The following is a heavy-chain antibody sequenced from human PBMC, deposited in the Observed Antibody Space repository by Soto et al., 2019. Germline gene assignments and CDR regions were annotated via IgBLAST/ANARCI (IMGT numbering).Heavy chain of an antibody. D-gene: IGHD1-7*01. Sequence: QEQLVESGGGVVQPGRSLRLSCAASGSIFFGYGMHWVRQAPGKGLEWVAVIWFDGSNKYYADSVKGRFTISRDNSKNMLYLQMDSLRAEDTAVYYCARDGLGGTAFRGFCDYWGQGTLVTVSS. V-gene: IGHV3-33*01. CDR1: GSIFFGYG. CDR3: ARDGLGGTAFRGFCDY. CDR2: IWFDGSNK. J-gene: IGHJ4*02.